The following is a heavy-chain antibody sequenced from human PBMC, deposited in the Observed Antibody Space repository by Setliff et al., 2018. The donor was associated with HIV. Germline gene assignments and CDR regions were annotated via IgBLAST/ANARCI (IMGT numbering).Heavy chain of an antibody. CDR2: ISRSGSTI. CDR3: ARDVSWRVRTYIDY. CDR1: GFTFRSYE. J-gene: IGHJ4*02. Sequence: PGGSLRLSCAASGFTFRSYEMNWVRQAPGKGLEWVSYISRSGSTIHYADSVKGRFTISRDNAKNSLYLQMNSLTAEDTAVYYCARDVSWRVRTYIDYWGQGALVTVSS. V-gene: IGHV3-48*03. D-gene: IGHD3-3*01.